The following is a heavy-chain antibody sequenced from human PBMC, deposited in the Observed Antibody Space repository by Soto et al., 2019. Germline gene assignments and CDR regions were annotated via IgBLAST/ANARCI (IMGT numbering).Heavy chain of an antibody. V-gene: IGHV4-39*01. CDR1: GGSATSSTYY. J-gene: IGHJ5*02. Sequence: PSETLSLTCSVSGGSATSSTYYWGWIRQPPGKGLEWIGNIYYSGSTYFNPSLKSRVTISVDTSKNQFSLRLSSVTATDTAVYYCARLSAITKGRCFDPWGQGTLVTVS. CDR3: ARLSAITKGRCFDP. D-gene: IGHD1-20*01. CDR2: IYYSGST.